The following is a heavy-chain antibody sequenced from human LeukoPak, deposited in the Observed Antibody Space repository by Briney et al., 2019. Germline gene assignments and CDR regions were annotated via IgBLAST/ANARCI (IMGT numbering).Heavy chain of an antibody. CDR1: GGSFSGYY. Sequence: SSETLSLTCAVYGGSFSGYYWSWIRQPPRKGLEWIGEINHSGSTSYNPSLKSRVTISINTSKNQFSLKLSSVTAADTAVFYCARRVWFGESSHWSFDLWGRGTLVTVSS. CDR2: INHSGST. CDR3: ARRVWFGESSHWSFDL. J-gene: IGHJ2*01. V-gene: IGHV4-34*01. D-gene: IGHD3-10*01.